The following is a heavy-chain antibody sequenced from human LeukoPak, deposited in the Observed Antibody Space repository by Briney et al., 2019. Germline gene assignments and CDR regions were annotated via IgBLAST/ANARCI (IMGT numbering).Heavy chain of an antibody. CDR2: INANSGGT. Sequence: ASVKVSCKASGYTFTGYYMHWVRQAPGQGLEWMGWINANSGGTNYGQKFQGRVTMTRDTSINTAYMELISLRSDDTAVYYCARGGSSEAFDIWGQGTMVTVSS. J-gene: IGHJ3*02. CDR1: GYTFTGYY. CDR3: ARGGSSEAFDI. V-gene: IGHV1-2*02.